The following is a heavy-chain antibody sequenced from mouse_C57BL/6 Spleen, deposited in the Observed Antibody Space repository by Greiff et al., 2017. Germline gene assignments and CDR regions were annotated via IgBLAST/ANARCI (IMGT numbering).Heavy chain of an antibody. J-gene: IGHJ4*01. CDR1: GYTFTGYW. Sequence: QVQLQQSGAELMKPGASVKLSCKATGYTFTGYWIEWVKQRPGHGLEWIGEIIPGSGSTNYNEKFKGNATFTADTSSNTAYMQLSSLTTEDSTIYYCARQLRWAMDYGGQGTSVTVSS. D-gene: IGHD3-2*02. V-gene: IGHV1-9*01. CDR3: ARQLRWAMDY. CDR2: IIPGSGST.